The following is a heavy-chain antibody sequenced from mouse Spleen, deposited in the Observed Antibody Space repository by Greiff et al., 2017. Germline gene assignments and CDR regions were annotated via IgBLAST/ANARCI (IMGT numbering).Heavy chain of an antibody. J-gene: IGHJ2*01. CDR3: ARDEGGGYFDY. Sequence: EVMLVESGGGLVQSGRSLRLSCATSGFTFSDFYMEWVRQAPGKGLEWIAASRNKANDYTTEYSASVKGRFIVSRDTSQSILYLQMNALRAEDTAIYYCARDEGGGYFDYWGQGTTLTVSS. CDR2: SRNKANDYTT. V-gene: IGHV7-1*01. CDR1: GFTFSDFY. D-gene: IGHD1-1*02.